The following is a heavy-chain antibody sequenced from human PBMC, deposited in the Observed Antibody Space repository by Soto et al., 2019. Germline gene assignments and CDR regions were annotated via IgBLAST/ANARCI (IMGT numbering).Heavy chain of an antibody. CDR3: AKNAPSSARSLRGPYYFDY. J-gene: IGHJ4*02. Sequence: GGSLRLSCAASGFTFSSYAMSWVRQSPGKGLEWVSAISGSGGSTYYADSVKGRFTISRDNSKNTLYLQMNSLRAEDTAVYYCAKNAPSSARSLRGPYYFDYWGQGPLVTVSS. CDR2: ISGSGGST. V-gene: IGHV3-23*01. CDR1: GFTFSSYA. D-gene: IGHD6-6*01.